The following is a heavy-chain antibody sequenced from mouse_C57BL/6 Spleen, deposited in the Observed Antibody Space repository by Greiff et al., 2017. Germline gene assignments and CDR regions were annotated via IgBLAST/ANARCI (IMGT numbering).Heavy chain of an antibody. V-gene: IGHV5-17*01. J-gene: IGHJ4*01. Sequence: EVKVVESGGGLVKPGGSLKLSCADSGFTFSDYGMHWVRQAPEKGLEWVAYISSGSSTIDYADTVKGRFTISRDNAKNTLFLQMTSLRSEDTAMYYCARGYYCYDGYAMDYWGQGTSVTVSS. D-gene: IGHD2-2*01. CDR1: GFTFSDYG. CDR2: ISSGSSTI. CDR3: ARGYYCYDGYAMDY.